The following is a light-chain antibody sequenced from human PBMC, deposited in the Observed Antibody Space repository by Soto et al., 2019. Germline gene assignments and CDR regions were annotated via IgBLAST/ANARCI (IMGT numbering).Light chain of an antibody. V-gene: IGLV2-14*03. CDR1: SSDVGAYNY. J-gene: IGLJ2*01. CDR3: SSYTNSDNLVV. Sequence: SVLTQPASVSGSPGQSITISCTGTSSDVGAYNYVSWYQQHPGKAPQLMIYDVSNRPSGVSGRFSGSKSGNTASLTISGLQAEDEADYYCSSYTNSDNLVVFGGGTKLTVL. CDR2: DVS.